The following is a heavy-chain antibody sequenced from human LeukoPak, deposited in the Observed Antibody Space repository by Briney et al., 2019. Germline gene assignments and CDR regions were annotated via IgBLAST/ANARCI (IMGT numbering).Heavy chain of an antibody. J-gene: IGHJ4*02. D-gene: IGHD3-16*02. CDR3: ARGIADRYDYVWGSYRLYFDC. Sequence: SETLSLTCTVSGGSISSYYWSWIRQPPGKGLEWIGYIYYSGSTNYNPSLKSRVTISVDTSKNQFSLKLSSVTAADTAMYYCARGIADRYDYVWGSYRLYFDCWGQGTLVTVSS. CDR2: IYYSGST. CDR1: GGSISSYY. V-gene: IGHV4-59*01.